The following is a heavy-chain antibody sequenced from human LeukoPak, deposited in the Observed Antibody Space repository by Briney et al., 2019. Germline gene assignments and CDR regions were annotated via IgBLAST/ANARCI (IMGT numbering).Heavy chain of an antibody. J-gene: IGHJ4*02. D-gene: IGHD2-15*01. CDR2: IFRGDDT. CDR1: GFIVSQNY. V-gene: IGHV3-66*01. CDR3: ARRDCSGGSCYYFDY. Sequence: GGSLRLSCAASGFIVSQNYMSWVRQAPGKGLEWVSVIFRGDDTNYVDSVKGRFTISRDNAKNSLYLQMNSLRAEDTAVYYCARRDCSGGSCYYFDYWGQGTLVTVSS.